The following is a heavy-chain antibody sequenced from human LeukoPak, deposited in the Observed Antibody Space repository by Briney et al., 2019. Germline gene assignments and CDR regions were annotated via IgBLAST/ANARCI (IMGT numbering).Heavy chain of an antibody. CDR3: ARDHSSGWYRGAFDI. J-gene: IGHJ3*02. D-gene: IGHD6-19*01. Sequence: SETLSLTCTVSGGSISSYYWSWIRQPPGKGLEWIGYIYYSGSTNYNPSLKSRVTISVDTSKNQFSLKLNSVTAADTAVYCCARDHSSGWYRGAFDIWGQGTMVTVSS. CDR1: GGSISSYY. CDR2: IYYSGST. V-gene: IGHV4-59*01.